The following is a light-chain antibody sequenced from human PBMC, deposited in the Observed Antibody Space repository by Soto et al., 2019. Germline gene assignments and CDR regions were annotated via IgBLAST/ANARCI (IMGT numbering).Light chain of an antibody. Sequence: GGMTHSPLSLPFALWQPASMSCRSSHSLVYSDGNTYLNWLQQKPGQPPRRLIYTVSSRDSGVPDRFSGSGSGTDFTLKISRVEAEDVVVYYCMQGTHWPPTFGPGTKVDIK. CDR3: MQGTHWPPT. J-gene: IGKJ3*01. CDR1: HSLVYSDGNTY. CDR2: TVS. V-gene: IGKV2-30*01.